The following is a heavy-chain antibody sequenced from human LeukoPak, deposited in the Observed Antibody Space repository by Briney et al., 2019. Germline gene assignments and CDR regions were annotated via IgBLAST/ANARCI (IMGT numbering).Heavy chain of an antibody. CDR1: GYNFNSYA. D-gene: IGHD2-2*03. CDR2: INTDTGNP. Sequence: GASVKVSCKASGYNFNSYAMNWVRQAPGQGFEWMGWINTDTGNPTYAQGFRGRFVLSVDTSVSTAYLQISSLKAEDTALYYCARAVGYCSSNSCYLGYWGQGTLVTVSS. CDR3: ARAVGYCSSNSCYLGY. V-gene: IGHV7-4-1*02. J-gene: IGHJ4*02.